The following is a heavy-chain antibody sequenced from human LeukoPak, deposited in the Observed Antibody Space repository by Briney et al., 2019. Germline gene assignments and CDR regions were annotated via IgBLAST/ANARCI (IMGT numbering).Heavy chain of an antibody. CDR2: ISAYNGNT. J-gene: IGHJ6*03. D-gene: IGHD6-13*01. V-gene: IGHV1-18*01. CDR3: ARGGIPPHYYMDV. CDR1: GYTLNTYG. Sequence: GASVTVSCKASGYTLNTYGISWVRQAPGQGLEWMGSISAYNGNTNYAQKLQGRVTLTTDTSTSTAYLELRSLRSDDTAVYYCARGGIPPHYYMDVWGKGTTVTVSS.